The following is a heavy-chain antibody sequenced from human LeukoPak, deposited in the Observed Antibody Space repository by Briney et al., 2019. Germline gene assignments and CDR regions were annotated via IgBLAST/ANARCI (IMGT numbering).Heavy chain of an antibody. CDR1: GGSISGGEYH. V-gene: IGHV4-30-4*01. J-gene: IGHJ5*02. Sequence: PSQTLSLTCTVSGGSISGGEYHWSWIRQPPGKGLEWIGYIYNSATYYNPSLKSRVSISEDTSNNHFSLKVNSVTAADTAAYCASYRVNEGGRGSWGQGTLVTVSS. D-gene: IGHD2-15*01. CDR3: SYRVNEGGRGS. CDR2: IYNSAT.